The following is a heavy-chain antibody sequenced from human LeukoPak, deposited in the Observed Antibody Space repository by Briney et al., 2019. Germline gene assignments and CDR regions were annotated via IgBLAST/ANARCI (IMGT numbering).Heavy chain of an antibody. D-gene: IGHD3-16*01. J-gene: IGHJ6*02. CDR2: IIPIFGTA. V-gene: IGHV1-69*13. CDR3: ARVPDYVWGSYPSYYYGMDV. Sequence: GASVKVSCRASGYTFTSYDINWVRQATGQGLEWMGGIIPIFGTANYAQKFQGRVTITADESTSTAYMELSSLRSEDTAVYYCARVPDYVWGSYPSYYYGMDVWGQGTTVTVSS. CDR1: GYTFTSYD.